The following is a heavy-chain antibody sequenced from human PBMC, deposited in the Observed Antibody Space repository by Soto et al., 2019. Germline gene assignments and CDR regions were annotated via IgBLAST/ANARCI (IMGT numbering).Heavy chain of an antibody. V-gene: IGHV4-59*01. CDR3: ARTGATMVYQAFDI. Sequence: SLPLSRTSSVAGGSIVNYCGRWIRKSPGKVLEWIGYVYYSGSTNANPYLKSRVTISVDTSKNQFSLKLNSVTAADTAVYYCARTGATMVYQAFDIWGPGPLVPVS. CDR2: VYYSGST. D-gene: IGHD3-10*01. CDR1: GGSIVNYC. J-gene: IGHJ3*02.